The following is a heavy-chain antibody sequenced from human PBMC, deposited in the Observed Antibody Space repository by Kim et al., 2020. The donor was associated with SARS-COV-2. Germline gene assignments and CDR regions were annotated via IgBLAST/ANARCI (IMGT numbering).Heavy chain of an antibody. CDR3: ARDRGGIAAAVDY. V-gene: IGHV1-18*01. J-gene: IGHJ4*02. Sequence: YAQKLQGRVTMTTDTSTSTAYMELRSLRSDDTAVYYWARDRGGIAAAVDYWGQGTLVTVSS. D-gene: IGHD6-13*01.